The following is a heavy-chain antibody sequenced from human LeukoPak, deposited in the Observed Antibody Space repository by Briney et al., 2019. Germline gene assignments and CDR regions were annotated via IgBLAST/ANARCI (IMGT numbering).Heavy chain of an antibody. CDR1: GYTFTSYY. D-gene: IGHD3-10*01. J-gene: IGHJ6*02. CDR3: AADLLYSLHYYYYGMDV. Sequence: GASVKVSCKASGYTFTSYYMHWVRQAPGQGLEWMGIINPSGGSTSYAQKFQGRVTMTRDTSTSTVYMELSSLRSEDTAVYYCAADLLYSLHYYYYGMDVWGQGTTVTVSS. CDR2: INPSGGST. V-gene: IGHV1-46*01.